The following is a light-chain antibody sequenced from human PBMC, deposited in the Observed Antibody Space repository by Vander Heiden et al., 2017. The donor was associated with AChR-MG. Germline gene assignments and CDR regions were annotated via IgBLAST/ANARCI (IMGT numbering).Light chain of an antibody. J-gene: IGKJ4*01. CDR1: EPSNNN. V-gene: IGKV3-15*01. Sequence: VVTPSPGPLSVSPGERVTLSCRTSEPSNNNVAWYQHRPGQPPRVLIYYAATRATGIPVRFSGSGSVTDFTLTSSSLQSEDFAVYYCKQFNSWPQTFGGGTKVEVK. CDR3: KQFNSWPQT. CDR2: YAA.